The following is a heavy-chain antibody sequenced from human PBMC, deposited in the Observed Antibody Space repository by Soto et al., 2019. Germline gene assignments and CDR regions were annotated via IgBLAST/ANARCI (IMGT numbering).Heavy chain of an antibody. Sequence: ASETLSLTCTVSGGSISSYYWSWIRQPPGKGLEWIGYIYYSGSTNYNPSLKSRVTISVDTSKNQFSLKLSSVTAADTAMYYCARDPGIRAYYYYGMDVWGQGTTVT. CDR3: ARDPGIRAYYYYGMDV. CDR1: GGSISSYY. V-gene: IGHV4-59*01. J-gene: IGHJ6*02. D-gene: IGHD5-18*01. CDR2: IYYSGST.